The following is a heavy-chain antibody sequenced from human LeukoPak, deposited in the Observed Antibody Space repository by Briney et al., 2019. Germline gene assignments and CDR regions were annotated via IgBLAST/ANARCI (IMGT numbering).Heavy chain of an antibody. Sequence: GGSLRLSCAASGFTFSSYAMHWVRQAPGKGLEWVAIIWYDGSNKYYADSVKGRFTISRDNPKNTLYLQMNSLRPEDTAVYYCARGTGYSYGYQGWFDPWGQGTLVTVSS. CDR2: IWYDGSNK. D-gene: IGHD5-18*01. CDR3: ARGTGYSYGYQGWFDP. V-gene: IGHV3-30*02. CDR1: GFTFSSYA. J-gene: IGHJ5*02.